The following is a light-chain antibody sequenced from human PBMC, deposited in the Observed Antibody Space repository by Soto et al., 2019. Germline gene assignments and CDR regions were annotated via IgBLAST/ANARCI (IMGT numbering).Light chain of an antibody. Sequence: SYGLTQPPSMSVSPGQTASITCSGDKLGDKYVSWYQQKPGQSPVVVMYQDNKRPSGIPERFSGSNSANTAPLTISGTQAMDEGDYYCQAWDSGTSVVFGGGTKLTVL. CDR2: QDN. J-gene: IGLJ2*01. V-gene: IGLV3-1*01. CDR1: KLGDKY. CDR3: QAWDSGTSVV.